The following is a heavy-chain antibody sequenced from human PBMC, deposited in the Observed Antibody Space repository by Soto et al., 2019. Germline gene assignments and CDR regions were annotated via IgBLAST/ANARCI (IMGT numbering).Heavy chain of an antibody. J-gene: IGHJ4*02. Sequence: EVQLVESGGGLVKPGGSLRLSCAASGFTFSNAWMSWVRQAPGKGLEWVSSISSSSSYIYYADSVKGRFTISRDNAKNSLYLQMNSLRAEDTAVYYCAREEGKGIAAAPLDYWGQGTLVTVSS. CDR3: AREEGKGIAAAPLDY. CDR1: GFTFSNAW. V-gene: IGHV3-21*01. D-gene: IGHD6-13*01. CDR2: ISSSSSYI.